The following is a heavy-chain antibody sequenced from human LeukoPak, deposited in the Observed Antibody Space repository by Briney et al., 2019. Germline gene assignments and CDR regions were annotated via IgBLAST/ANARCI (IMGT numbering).Heavy chain of an antibody. J-gene: IGHJ4*02. CDR3: VSFYETY. V-gene: IGHV3-74*01. D-gene: IGHD2-2*01. Sequence: GGSLRLSCAASGFTFSSSWMHWVRQAPEKGLVWVSRINSDGSSTSYADSVKGRFTISKDNAKNTVYLQMNNLRAEDTAVYYCVSFYETYWGRGTLVTVSS. CDR2: INSDGSST. CDR1: GFTFSSSW.